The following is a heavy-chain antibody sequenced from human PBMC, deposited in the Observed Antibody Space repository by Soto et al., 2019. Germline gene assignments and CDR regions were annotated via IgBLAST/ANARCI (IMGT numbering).Heavy chain of an antibody. CDR2: IYYSGST. CDR1: GGSISSYY. D-gene: IGHD2-15*01. J-gene: IGHJ6*03. V-gene: IGHV4-59*08. Sequence: SETLSLTCTVSGGSISSYYWSWIRQPPGKGLEWIGYIYYSGSTNYNPSLKSRVTISVDTSKNQFSLKLSSVTAADTAVYYCARCLFEGYSPSYYYYYMDVWGKGTTVTVSS. CDR3: ARCLFEGYSPSYYYYYMDV.